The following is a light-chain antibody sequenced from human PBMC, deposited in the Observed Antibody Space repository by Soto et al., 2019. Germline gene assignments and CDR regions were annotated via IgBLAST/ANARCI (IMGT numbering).Light chain of an antibody. Sequence: EIVLTQSPGTLSLSPGERATLSCRASQSVSNNYLAWYQQKPGQAPRLLIYGASNRATGIPDRFSGSGSGTDFTLTISRLEPEDFAVYYWQQYGRSGTFGQGTKVDIK. CDR3: QQYGRSGT. V-gene: IGKV3-20*01. CDR1: QSVSNNY. J-gene: IGKJ1*01. CDR2: GAS.